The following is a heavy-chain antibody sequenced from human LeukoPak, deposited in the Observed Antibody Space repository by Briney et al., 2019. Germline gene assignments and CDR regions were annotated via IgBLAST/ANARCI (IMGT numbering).Heavy chain of an antibody. CDR2: MNPNSGNT. J-gene: IGHJ4*02. D-gene: IGHD6-19*01. CDR3: ATGYSSGWYRNAFDY. CDR1: GYTFTSYD. Sequence: ASVKVSCKASGYTFTSYDINWVRQATGQGVEWMGWMNPNSGNTGYAQKFQGRVTMTRNTSISTAYMELSSLRSEDTAVYYCATGYSSGWYRNAFDYWGQGTLVTVSS. V-gene: IGHV1-8*01.